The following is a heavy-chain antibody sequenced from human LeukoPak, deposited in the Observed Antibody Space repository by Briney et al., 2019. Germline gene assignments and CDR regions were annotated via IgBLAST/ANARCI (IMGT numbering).Heavy chain of an antibody. CDR2: ISGSGDST. CDR1: GFTFSSYA. CDR3: AKDQGYYGSGSYKQYFQH. V-gene: IGHV3-23*01. Sequence: GGSLRLSCAASGFTFSSYAMSWVRQAPGKGLEWVSAISGSGDSTYYADSVKGRFTISRDNSKNTLYLQLNSLRAEDTAVYYCAKDQGYYGSGSYKQYFQHWGQGTLVTVSS. J-gene: IGHJ1*01. D-gene: IGHD3-10*01.